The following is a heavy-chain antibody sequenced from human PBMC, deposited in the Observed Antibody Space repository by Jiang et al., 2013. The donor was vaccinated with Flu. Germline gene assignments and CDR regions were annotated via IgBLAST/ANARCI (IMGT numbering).Heavy chain of an antibody. CDR2: IYYTGST. Sequence: GSGLVKPSQTLSLTCTVSGGSISSGDYYWSWIRQPPGKGLEWIGYIYYTGSTYYNPSLRSRVTMSVDTSKNQFSLKLSSVTAADTAVYYCARAGGVTVVRGINFDYWGQGTLVTVSS. CDR1: GGSISSGDYY. V-gene: IGHV4-30-4*01. D-gene: IGHD3-10*01. CDR3: ARAGGVTVVRGINFDY. J-gene: IGHJ4*02.